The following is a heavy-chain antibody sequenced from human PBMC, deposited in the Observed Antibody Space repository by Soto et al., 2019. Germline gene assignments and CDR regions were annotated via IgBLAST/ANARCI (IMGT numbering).Heavy chain of an antibody. D-gene: IGHD3-10*01. CDR3: ARDGYYGSGSYYPDY. CDR1: GFTFSNYG. Sequence: GGSLRLSCAASGFTFSNYGMHWVRQGPDKGLEWVAVIWYDGRDKYYADSVKGRFTISRDNSKNTLHLQMNSLRAEDTALYYCARDGYYGSGSYYPDYWGQGTLVTVSS. CDR2: IWYDGRDK. V-gene: IGHV3-33*01. J-gene: IGHJ4*02.